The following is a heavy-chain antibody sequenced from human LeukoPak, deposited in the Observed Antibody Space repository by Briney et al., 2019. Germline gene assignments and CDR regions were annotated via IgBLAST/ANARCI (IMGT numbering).Heavy chain of an antibody. Sequence: ASVKVSCKTSGYTFTGYYIQWVRQAPGQGLEWMGWIDPKTGGTKYAQEFQGRVTMTSDTSISTVSMDLSSLRSDDTAVYYCARDLVVGYAPPSFDYWGQGTLVTVSS. J-gene: IGHJ4*02. CDR2: IDPKTGGT. CDR1: GYTFTGYY. CDR3: ARDLVVGYAPPSFDY. D-gene: IGHD1-1*01. V-gene: IGHV1-2*02.